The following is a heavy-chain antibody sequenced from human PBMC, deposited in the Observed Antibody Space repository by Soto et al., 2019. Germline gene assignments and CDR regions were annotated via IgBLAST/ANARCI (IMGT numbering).Heavy chain of an antibody. CDR1: GFTFNTYH. J-gene: IGHJ4*02. CDR2: IWSDGSNK. CDR3: ARIGSWALNFDY. Sequence: QVQLVESGGGVVQPGGSLRLSCAASGFTFNTYHMHWVRQAAGKGLQWVAVIWSDGSNKYYADSVKGRFTISRDNSKNTLYLQMNSLRVEDTAVYYCARIGSWALNFDYWGQGTLVTVSS. V-gene: IGHV3-33*01. D-gene: IGHD3-16*01.